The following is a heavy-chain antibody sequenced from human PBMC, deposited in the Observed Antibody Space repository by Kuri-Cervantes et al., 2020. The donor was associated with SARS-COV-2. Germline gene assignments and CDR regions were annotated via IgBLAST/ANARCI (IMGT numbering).Heavy chain of an antibody. CDR2: ISSSSSTI. D-gene: IGHD5-18*01. CDR1: GFTFSSYS. Sequence: GESLKISCAASGFTFSSYSMNWVRQAPGKGLEWVSYISSSSSTIYYADSVKGRFTISRDNAKNSLYLQMNSLRDGDTAVYYCARDSRGYSYGYGHLFDYWGQGTLVTVSS. CDR3: ARDSRGYSYGYGHLFDY. J-gene: IGHJ4*02. V-gene: IGHV3-48*02.